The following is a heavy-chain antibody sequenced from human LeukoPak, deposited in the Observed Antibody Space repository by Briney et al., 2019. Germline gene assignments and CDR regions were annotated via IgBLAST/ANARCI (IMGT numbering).Heavy chain of an antibody. CDR2: IWYGGSNK. J-gene: IGHJ4*02. CDR1: GFTFSSYG. V-gene: IGHV3-30*18. Sequence: PGRSLRLSCAASGFTFSSYGMHWVRQAPGKGLEWVAVIWYGGSNKYYADSVKGRFTISRDNSKNTLYLQMNSLRAEDTAVYYCAKVNRVRLGELSLWDHFDYWGQGTLVTVSS. D-gene: IGHD3-16*02. CDR3: AKVNRVRLGELSLWDHFDY.